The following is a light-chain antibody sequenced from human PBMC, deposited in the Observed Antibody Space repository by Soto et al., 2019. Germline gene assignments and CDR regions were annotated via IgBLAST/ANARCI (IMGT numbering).Light chain of an antibody. J-gene: IGKJ1*01. CDR1: QSVSNN. V-gene: IGKV3-15*01. CDR3: QQYNNWPRT. CDR2: GAS. Sequence: EILMAQSPATLSVSPGESATLSCRASQSVSNNLAWYQQKPGRAPRLLIYGASTRATGIPARFSGSGSGTEFTLTINSLQSEDFAVYYCQQYNNWPRTFGQGTKVDIK.